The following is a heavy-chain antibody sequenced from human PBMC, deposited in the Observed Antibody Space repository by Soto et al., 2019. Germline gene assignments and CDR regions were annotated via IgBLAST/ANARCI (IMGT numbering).Heavy chain of an antibody. CDR2: INHSGST. V-gene: IGHV4-34*01. CDR3: AREDRNSSGWYLAFYY. J-gene: IGHJ4*02. CDR1: GGSFSGYY. D-gene: IGHD6-19*01. Sequence: QVQLQQWGAGLLKPSETLSLTCAVYGGSFSGYYWSWIRQPPGKGLEWIGEINHSGSTNYNPSLKSRVTISVDTSKNQFSLKLSSVTAADTAVYYCAREDRNSSGWYLAFYYWGEGTLVTVSS.